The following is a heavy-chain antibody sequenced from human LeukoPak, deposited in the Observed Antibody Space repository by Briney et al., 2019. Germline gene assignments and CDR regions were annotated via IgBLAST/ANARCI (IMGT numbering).Heavy chain of an antibody. CDR1: GFTFSSYA. J-gene: IGHJ4*02. CDR3: AKQVTAMVRYHFDY. V-gene: IGHV3-23*01. CDR2: ISGSGGST. Sequence: GSLRPSCAASGFTFSSYAMSWVRQAPGKGLEWVSAISGSGGSTYYADSVKGRFTISRDNSKNTLYLQMNSLRAEDTAVYYCAKQVTAMVRYHFDYWGQGTPVTVSS. D-gene: IGHD5-18*01.